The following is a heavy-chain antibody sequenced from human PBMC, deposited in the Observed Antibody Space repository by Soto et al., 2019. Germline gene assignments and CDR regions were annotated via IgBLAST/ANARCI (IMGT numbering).Heavy chain of an antibody. Sequence: HPGGSLRLSCAASGFTFSSYAMSWVRQAPGKGLEWVSAISGSGGSTYYADSVKGRFTISRDNSKNTLYLQMNSLRAEDTAVYYCAKFSRKGYGERSGGPRPDSYYGMDVWGQGTTVTVSS. D-gene: IGHD4-17*01. J-gene: IGHJ6*02. CDR3: AKFSRKGYGERSGGPRPDSYYGMDV. V-gene: IGHV3-23*01. CDR1: GFTFSSYA. CDR2: ISGSGGST.